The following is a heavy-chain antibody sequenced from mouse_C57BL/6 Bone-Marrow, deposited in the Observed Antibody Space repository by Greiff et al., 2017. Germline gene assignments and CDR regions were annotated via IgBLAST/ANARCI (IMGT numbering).Heavy chain of an antibody. Sequence: EVQLQQSGPGLVKPSQSLSLTCSVTGYSITSGYYWNWIRQFPGNKLEWMGYISYDGSNNYNPSLKNRISITRDTSKNQFFLKLNSVTTEDTATYCCARAHYDGYYWYFDVWGTGTTVTVSS. CDR3: ARAHYDGYYWYFDV. CDR1: GYSITSGYY. V-gene: IGHV3-6*01. D-gene: IGHD2-3*01. J-gene: IGHJ1*03. CDR2: ISYDGSN.